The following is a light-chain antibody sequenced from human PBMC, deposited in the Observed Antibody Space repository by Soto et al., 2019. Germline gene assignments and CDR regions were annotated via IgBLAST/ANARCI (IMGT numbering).Light chain of an antibody. V-gene: IGLV2-23*02. CDR3: SACARGNTDVL. Sequence: QSVLTQPASVSGSPGQSITISCTGTSSDSGSYNLVSWYQQHPGKAPKLIIYEVSKRPSGVSDRFSGSKSGTTASLTVSVLQAENEAEYYSACARGNTDVLFGGGTKLTVL. CDR2: EVS. J-gene: IGLJ2*01. CDR1: SSDSGSYNL.